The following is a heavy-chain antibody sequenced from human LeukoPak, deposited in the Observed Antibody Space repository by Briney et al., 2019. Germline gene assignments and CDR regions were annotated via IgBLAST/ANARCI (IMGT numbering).Heavy chain of an antibody. CDR1: GDSFTSYW. CDR3: ARRNTHYWYFDL. Sequence: GESLKISCKGFGDSFTSYWIGWVRQMPGKGLEWMGIIFLSDSDTRYSPSFQGQVTISADKSISTAYLQWSSLKASDTAMYYCARRNTHYWYFDLWGRGTLVTVSS. J-gene: IGHJ2*01. CDR2: IFLSDSDT. V-gene: IGHV5-51*01.